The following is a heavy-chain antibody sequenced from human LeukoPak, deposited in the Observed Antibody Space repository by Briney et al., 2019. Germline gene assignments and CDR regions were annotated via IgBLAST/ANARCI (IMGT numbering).Heavy chain of an antibody. CDR1: GYTFTGDY. J-gene: IGHJ4*02. CDR3: ARDIMITFGGVIDRDY. Sequence: ASVKVSCKASGYTFTGDYMHWVRQAPGQGLEWMGWINPNSGGTNYAQKIQGRVTMTRDTSISTAYMELSRLRSDDTAVYYCARDIMITFGGVIDRDYWGQGTLVTVSS. V-gene: IGHV1-2*02. D-gene: IGHD3-16*02. CDR2: INPNSGGT.